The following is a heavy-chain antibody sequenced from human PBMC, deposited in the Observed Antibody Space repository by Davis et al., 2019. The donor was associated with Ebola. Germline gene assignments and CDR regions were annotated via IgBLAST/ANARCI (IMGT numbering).Heavy chain of an antibody. Sequence: ASVKVSCKASGYTFTGYYVYWVRQAPGQGLKWMGWINPKSGGTKYAQKFQGRLTMTRDTSISTVYLEVSRLRFDDTAVYYCARVWGATVTPRDHYAMDVWGQGTTVTVSS. V-gene: IGHV1-2*02. D-gene: IGHD4-17*01. CDR2: INPKSGGT. CDR1: GYTFTGYY. CDR3: ARVWGATVTPRDHYAMDV. J-gene: IGHJ6*02.